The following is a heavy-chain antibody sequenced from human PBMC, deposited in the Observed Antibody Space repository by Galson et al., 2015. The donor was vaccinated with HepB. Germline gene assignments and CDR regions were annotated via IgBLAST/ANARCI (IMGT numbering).Heavy chain of an antibody. CDR3: ARDGPYCSSTSCIWFDP. J-gene: IGHJ5*02. Sequence: SVKVSCKASGYTFTSYYMHWVRQAPGQGLEWMGIINPSGGSTSYAQKFQGRVTMTRDTSTSTVYMELSSLRSEDTAVYYCARDGPYCSSTSCIWFDPWGQGTLVTVSS. D-gene: IGHD2-2*01. V-gene: IGHV1-46*01. CDR2: INPSGGST. CDR1: GYTFTSYY.